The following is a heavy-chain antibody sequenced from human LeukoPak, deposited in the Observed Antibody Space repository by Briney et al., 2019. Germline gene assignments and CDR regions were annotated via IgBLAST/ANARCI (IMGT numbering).Heavy chain of an antibody. CDR1: GLTFSSHW. D-gene: IGHD1-1*01. CDR2: IHSDGSST. V-gene: IGHV3-74*01. Sequence: GGSLRLSCAASGLTFSSHWMHWVRQAPGKGLVWVSRIHSDGSSTTSADSVKGRFTISRDNAENTLYLQMNSLRAEDTAVYFCARGNAHAFDIWGQGTMVTVSS. CDR3: ARGNAHAFDI. J-gene: IGHJ3*02.